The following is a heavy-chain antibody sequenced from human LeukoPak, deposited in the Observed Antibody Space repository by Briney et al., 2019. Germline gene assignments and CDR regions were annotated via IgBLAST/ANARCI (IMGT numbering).Heavy chain of an antibody. J-gene: IGHJ4*02. CDR1: GFTFSNYW. V-gene: IGHV3-7*01. CDR2: IKQDGSAK. Sequence: PGGSLRLSCAASGFTFSNYWMTWVRQAPGKGLEWVANIKQDGSAKYYVDSVKGRFTISRDNAQSSLYLQMNSLRAEDRAVYYCARDPPVTAKDWGQGTLVTVSS. D-gene: IGHD2-21*02. CDR3: ARDPPVTAKD.